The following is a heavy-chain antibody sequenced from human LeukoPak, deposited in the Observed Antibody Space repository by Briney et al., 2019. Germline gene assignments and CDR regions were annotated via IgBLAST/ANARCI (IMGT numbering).Heavy chain of an antibody. J-gene: IGHJ4*02. D-gene: IGHD4-17*01. CDR2: INPNSGGT. Sequence: ASVKVSCKASGYTFTGYYMHWVRQAPGQGLEWMGCINPNSGGTNYAQKFQGRVTMTRDTSISTAYMELSRLRSDDTAVYYCARDGDYGDYCFDYWGQGTLVTVSS. CDR1: GYTFTGYY. CDR3: ARDGDYGDYCFDY. V-gene: IGHV1-2*02.